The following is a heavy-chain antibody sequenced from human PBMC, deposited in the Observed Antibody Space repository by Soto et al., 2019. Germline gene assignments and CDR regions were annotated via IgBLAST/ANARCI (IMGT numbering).Heavy chain of an antibody. CDR1: GGTFSSYA. D-gene: IGHD3-22*01. J-gene: IGHJ4*02. CDR2: IIPIFGTA. CDR3: ARDHTYFYESSGPFGY. Sequence: QVQLVQSGAEVKKPGSSVKVSCKASGGTFSSYAISWVRQAPGQGLEWMGGIIPIFGTANYAQKFQGRVTITADESNSPPYKGQDNPISEDTAVDYCARDHTYFYESSGPFGYRGQGTLVTVSS. V-gene: IGHV1-69*01.